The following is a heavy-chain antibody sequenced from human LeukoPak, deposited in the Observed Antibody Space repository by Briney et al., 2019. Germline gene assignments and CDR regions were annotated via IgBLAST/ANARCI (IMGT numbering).Heavy chain of an antibody. D-gene: IGHD6-19*01. CDR3: VRDKISGWFVDQ. CDR1: GFTFSTYW. J-gene: IGHJ4*02. CDR2: ISSDGSNT. Sequence: GGSLRLSCAASGFTFSTYWMHWVRQAPGKGPVWVSRISSDGSNTIYADSVKGRFTISRDNAKNTLYLQMNSLRAEDAAVYYCVRDKISGWFVDQWGQGTLATVSS. V-gene: IGHV3-74*01.